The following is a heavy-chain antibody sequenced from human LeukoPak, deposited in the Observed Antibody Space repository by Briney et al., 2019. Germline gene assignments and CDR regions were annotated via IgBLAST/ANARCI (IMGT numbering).Heavy chain of an antibody. J-gene: IGHJ3*02. CDR3: ARDSSTVSNSDDVSFDT. D-gene: IGHD4-17*01. CDR1: GGSISSYY. Sequence: SETLSLTCTVSGGSISSYYWSWIRQPPGKGLEWIGYIYYSGSTNYNPSLKSRVTISVDTSKNQFSLKLSSVTAADTAVYYCARDSSTVSNSDDVSFDTWGQGTMVTVSS. V-gene: IGHV4-59*12. CDR2: IYYSGST.